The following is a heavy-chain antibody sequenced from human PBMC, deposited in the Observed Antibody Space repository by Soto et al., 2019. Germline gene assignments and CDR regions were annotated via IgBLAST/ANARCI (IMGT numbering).Heavy chain of an antibody. J-gene: IGHJ6*02. V-gene: IGHV3-30-3*01. CDR3: ATGRPETIYVVPASTYYGMDV. CDR1: GLTFSHYA. Sequence: QVQLVESGGGVVQPGRSLRLSCAASGLTFSHYALHWVRQAPGKGLEWVAIISYDGITKYYADSVKGRFTISRDNSKKTLYLQFSSLRAEDTAVYYCATGRPETIYVVPASTYYGMDVWGQGTTVTVSS. CDR2: ISYDGITK. D-gene: IGHD2-2*01.